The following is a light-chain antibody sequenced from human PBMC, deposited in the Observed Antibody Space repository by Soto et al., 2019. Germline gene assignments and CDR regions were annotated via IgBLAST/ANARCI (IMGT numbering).Light chain of an antibody. Sequence: EIMLTQSPSTLSLSTGERATLSFRASHSVSSSLAWYQQKPGQAPRLLLYGASTRATGIPVRFSGSGFGTEFTLTISSLQSEDFAVYYCQQYKNWPLFGQGTRLEI. CDR3: QQYKNWPL. V-gene: IGKV3-15*01. CDR2: GAS. J-gene: IGKJ5*01. CDR1: HSVSSS.